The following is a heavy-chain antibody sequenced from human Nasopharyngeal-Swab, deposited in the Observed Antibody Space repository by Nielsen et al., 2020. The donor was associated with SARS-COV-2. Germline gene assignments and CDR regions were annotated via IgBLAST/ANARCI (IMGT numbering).Heavy chain of an antibody. D-gene: IGHD3-3*01. Sequence: GESLKIPCAAPGFTFTSFTMNWVRQAPGKGLEWLSYIGSSGTIMFYADSVKGRFTISRDNAKNSLYLQMNSLRDEDTAVYFCARDLNWSFDYWGQGTRVTVSS. CDR3: ARDLNWSFDY. V-gene: IGHV3-48*02. CDR2: IGSSGTIM. J-gene: IGHJ4*02. CDR1: GFTFTSFT.